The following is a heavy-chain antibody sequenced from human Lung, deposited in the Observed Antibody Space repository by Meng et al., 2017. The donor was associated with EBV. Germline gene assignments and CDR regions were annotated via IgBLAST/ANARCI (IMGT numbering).Heavy chain of an antibody. D-gene: IGHD3-10*01. Sequence: QGQVVESGGGVKKPWSSVKVSRKTSGGTFRSDAISWVRQAPGQGLEWMGGLIPLSDAPHYAQKFQGRVTITADESTSTHYLDLSGLRSEDTAVYYCASESGRGFTPDYWGQGTLVTVSS. CDR1: GGTFRSDA. CDR2: LIPLSDAP. J-gene: IGHJ4*02. CDR3: ASESGRGFTPDY. V-gene: IGHV1-69*01.